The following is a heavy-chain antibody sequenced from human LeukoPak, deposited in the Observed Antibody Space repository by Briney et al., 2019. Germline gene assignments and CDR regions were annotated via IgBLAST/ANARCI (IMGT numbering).Heavy chain of an antibody. CDR2: IYSGGST. CDR3: ARGRGLTLSYHYFDY. Sequence: GGSLRLSCADSGFTVSSNYMRWVRQAPGKGLEWVSVIYSGGSTHYADSVKGRFTISRGNAKNSLYLQMNSPRDEDTAVYYCARGRGLTLSYHYFDYWGQGTLVTVSS. J-gene: IGHJ4*02. V-gene: IGHV3-66*01. CDR1: GFTVSSNY. D-gene: IGHD3-10*01.